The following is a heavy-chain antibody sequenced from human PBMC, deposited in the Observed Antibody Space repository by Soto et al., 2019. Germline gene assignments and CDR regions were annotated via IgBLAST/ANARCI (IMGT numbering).Heavy chain of an antibody. CDR2: ISSSSSYI. Sequence: GGSLRLSCAASGFTFSSYSMNWVRQAPGKGLEWVSSISSSSSYIYYADSVKGRFTISRDNAKNSLYLQMNSLRAEDPALYYCARGYSGEYYYYGMDVWGQGTTVTVSS. CDR1: GFTFSSYS. V-gene: IGHV3-21*04. D-gene: IGHD4-17*01. J-gene: IGHJ6*02. CDR3: ARGYSGEYYYYGMDV.